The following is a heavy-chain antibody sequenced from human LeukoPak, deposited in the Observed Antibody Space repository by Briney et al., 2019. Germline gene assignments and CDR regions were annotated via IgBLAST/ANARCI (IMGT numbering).Heavy chain of an antibody. CDR1: GGSFSGYY. J-gene: IGHJ4*02. V-gene: IGHV4-34*01. D-gene: IGHD6-19*01. CDR3: ARDSGAGTAPLLPDY. Sequence: PSETLSLTCAVYGGSFSGYYWSWIRQPPGKGLEWIGEINHSGSTNYNPSLKSRVTISVDTSKNQFSLKLSSVTAADTAVYYCARDSGAGTAPLLPDYWGQGTLVAVSS. CDR2: INHSGST.